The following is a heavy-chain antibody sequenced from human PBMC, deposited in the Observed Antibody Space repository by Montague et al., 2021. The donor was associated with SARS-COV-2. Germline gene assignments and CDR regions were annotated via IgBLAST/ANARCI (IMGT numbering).Heavy chain of an antibody. D-gene: IGHD2-2*02. CDR2: INHSGST. CDR1: GGSFSGYY. J-gene: IGHJ5*02. CDR3: ASPTRGCCRSTSCDSGWFDP. V-gene: IGHV4-34*01. Sequence: SETLSLTCAVYGGSFSGYYWSWIRLPPGKGLEWIGEINHSGSTNYNPSLKSRVTISVDTSKNQFTLKLSSVTAADTAVYYCASPTRGCCRSTSCDSGWFDPWGQGTLVTVSS.